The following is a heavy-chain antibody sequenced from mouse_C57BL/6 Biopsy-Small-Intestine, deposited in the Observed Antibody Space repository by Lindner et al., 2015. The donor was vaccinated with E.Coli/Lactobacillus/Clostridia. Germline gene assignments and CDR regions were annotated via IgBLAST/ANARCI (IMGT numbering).Heavy chain of an antibody. V-gene: IGHV1-63*01. J-gene: IGHJ1*03. CDR2: IYPGGSYI. CDR3: ARSEGYGNYWYFDV. CDR1: GYTFTNYW. D-gene: IGHD2-1*01. Sequence: VQLQESGAELVRPGTSVKMSCKASGYTFTNYWIGWAKQRPGHGLEWIGDIYPGGSYINYNEKFKGKATLTADKSSSTAYMQFSSLTSEDSAIYFRARSEGYGNYWYFDVWGTGTTVTVSS.